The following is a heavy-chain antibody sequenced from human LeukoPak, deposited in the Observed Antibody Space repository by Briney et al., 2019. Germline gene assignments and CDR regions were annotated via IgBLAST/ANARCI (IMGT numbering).Heavy chain of an antibody. CDR2: ISYHGSNE. CDR3: ARVHGTTGYYHYFDS. D-gene: IGHD3-9*01. J-gene: IGHJ4*02. CDR1: GFTFSTYP. Sequence: GGSLRLSCEASGFTFSTYPMHWVRQAPDKGLEWVAMISYHGSNEYYADSVKGRFTISRDNSKNTLYLQMNNPRVEDTAIYYCARVHGTTGYYHYFDSWGQGTLVTVSS. V-gene: IGHV3-30*03.